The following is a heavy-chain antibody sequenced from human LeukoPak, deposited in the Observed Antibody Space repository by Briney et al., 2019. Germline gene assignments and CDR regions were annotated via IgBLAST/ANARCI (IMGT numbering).Heavy chain of an antibody. D-gene: IGHD2/OR15-2a*01. V-gene: IGHV4-39*07. CDR1: GGSISSSSYY. J-gene: IGHJ4*02. CDR3: ARVSKAVTSFCDY. CDR2: IYYSGNT. Sequence: PSETLSLTCAVSGGSISSSSYYWGRIRQAPGEGLEWIGTIYYSGNTFYNPSLKSRVTISVDTSKNQFSLKLSSVTAADTAVYYCARVSKAVTSFCDYWGQGTLVTVSS.